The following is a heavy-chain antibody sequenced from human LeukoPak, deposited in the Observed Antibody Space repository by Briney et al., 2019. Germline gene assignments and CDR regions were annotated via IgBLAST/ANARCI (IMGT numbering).Heavy chain of an antibody. CDR1: GGTFSSYA. CDR2: IIPIFGTA. D-gene: IGHD4-11*01. Sequence: SVKVSCKASGGTFSSYAISWVRQAPGQGLEWMGGIIPIFGTANYAQKFQGRVTITADESTSTAYMELSSLRSEDTAVYYCAKVVGDYSTCDYWGQGTLVTVSS. J-gene: IGHJ4*02. V-gene: IGHV1-69*13. CDR3: AKVVGDYSTCDY.